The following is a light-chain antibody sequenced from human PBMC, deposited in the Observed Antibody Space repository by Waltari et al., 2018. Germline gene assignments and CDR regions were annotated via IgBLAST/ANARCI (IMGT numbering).Light chain of an antibody. CDR1: SSDIGTFNL. CDR2: DVS. Sequence: QSALTQPASVSGSPGQSISISCIGTSSDIGTFNLVSWYLQYPGTPPKLLIYDVSPRPSGVSNRFSGSKSGNTASLTISGLQAEDEAIYYCCSYAGSRTWVFGGGAKLTVL. V-gene: IGLV2-23*02. CDR3: CSYAGSRTWV. J-gene: IGLJ3*02.